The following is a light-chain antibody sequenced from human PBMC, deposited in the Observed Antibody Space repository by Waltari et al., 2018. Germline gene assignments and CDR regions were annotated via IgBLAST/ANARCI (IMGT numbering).Light chain of an antibody. J-gene: IGKJ2*01. Sequence: EIVLTQSPATLSLSPGERANLSCRPSQSVSSYLAWYQQKPGQAPRLLIYDASNRATGIPARFSASGSGTDFTLTLSSLEPEDFAVYYCQQRSSWPYTFGQGTKLEIK. CDR2: DAS. V-gene: IGKV3-11*01. CDR3: QQRSSWPYT. CDR1: QSVSSY.